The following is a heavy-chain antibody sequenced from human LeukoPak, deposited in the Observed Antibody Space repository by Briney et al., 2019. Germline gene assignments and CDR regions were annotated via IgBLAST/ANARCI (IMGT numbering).Heavy chain of an antibody. V-gene: IGHV3-30*02. Sequence: GGSLRLSCAASGFAASGFTFSTFGMHWVRQAPGKGLEWVAFIRYDGSNKYYADSVKGRFTISRDNSKNTLYLQMNSLRAEDTAVYYCAKGQYYDSSGYNYLDYWGQGTLVTVSS. D-gene: IGHD3-22*01. CDR1: GFTFSTFG. CDR2: IRYDGSNK. J-gene: IGHJ4*02. CDR3: AKGQYYDSSGYNYLDY.